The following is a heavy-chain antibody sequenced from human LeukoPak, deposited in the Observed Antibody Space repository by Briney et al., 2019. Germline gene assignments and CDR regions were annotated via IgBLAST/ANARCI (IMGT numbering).Heavy chain of an antibody. D-gene: IGHD2-21*02. CDR3: ARDACGGDCFTDY. J-gene: IGHJ4*02. Sequence: SETLSLTCTVSGGSISSYYWSWIRQPPGKGLEWIGYIYYSGSTNYNPSLKSRVTISVDTSKNQFSLKLSSVTAADTAVYYCARDACGGDCFTDYWGQGTLVTVSS. CDR1: GGSISSYY. CDR2: IYYSGST. V-gene: IGHV4-59*12.